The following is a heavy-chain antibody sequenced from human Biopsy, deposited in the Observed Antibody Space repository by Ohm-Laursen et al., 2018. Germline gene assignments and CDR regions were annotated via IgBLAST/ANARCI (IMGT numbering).Heavy chain of an antibody. CDR2: VYYTGST. J-gene: IGHJ2*01. Sequence: PSDTLSLTCTASGDSISSYYWSWIRQPPGQGLQWIGYVYYTGSTDYNPSLQSRVTISVDTSKNHFSLRLRSVTPADAAIYYCARDRGYYSDRTVPGYFDLWGRGTLVTVSS. CDR3: ARDRGYYSDRTVPGYFDL. CDR1: GDSISSYY. V-gene: IGHV4-59*01. D-gene: IGHD3-22*01.